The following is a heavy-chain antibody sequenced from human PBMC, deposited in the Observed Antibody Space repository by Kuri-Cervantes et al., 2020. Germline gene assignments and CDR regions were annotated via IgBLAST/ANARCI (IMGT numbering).Heavy chain of an antibody. J-gene: IGHJ4*02. CDR1: GFTFSNYG. V-gene: IGHV3-48*04. Sequence: GESLKISCAASGFTFSNYGMNWVRQAPGKGLEWVSYTSSSGNIMYYADSVKGRFTISRDNAKNSLYLQMNSLRAEDTAVYYCARDRPYSGYDLGYFDYWGQGTLVTVSS. CDR2: TSSSGNIM. CDR3: ARDRPYSGYDLGYFDY. D-gene: IGHD5-12*01.